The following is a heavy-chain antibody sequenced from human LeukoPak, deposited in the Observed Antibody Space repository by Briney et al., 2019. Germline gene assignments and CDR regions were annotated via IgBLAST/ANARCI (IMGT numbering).Heavy chain of an antibody. Sequence: GGSPRLSCAASGFTFSTYTINWVRQAPGKGLEWVSSISSNGYYIYYAGSVRGRFTISRDNAKNSLYLQMNSLRAEDTALYYCAREGLRTERSDTDAFDIWGQGTMVTVSS. J-gene: IGHJ3*02. D-gene: IGHD3-3*01. V-gene: IGHV3-21*01. CDR3: AREGLRTERSDTDAFDI. CDR1: GFTFSTYT. CDR2: ISSNGYYI.